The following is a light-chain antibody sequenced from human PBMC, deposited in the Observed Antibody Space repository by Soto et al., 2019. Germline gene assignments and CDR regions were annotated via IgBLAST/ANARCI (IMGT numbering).Light chain of an antibody. V-gene: IGKV1-5*01. CDR3: QQYNGYSTWT. Sequence: DIQMTQSPSTLSASVGDRITITCRASQTISIWLAWYQQTPGKAPKILIFDASHLASGVPSRFSGSGSGTEFTLTISSLXPDDFATYYCQQYNGYSTWTFGQGTRVEIK. CDR2: DAS. CDR1: QTISIW. J-gene: IGKJ1*01.